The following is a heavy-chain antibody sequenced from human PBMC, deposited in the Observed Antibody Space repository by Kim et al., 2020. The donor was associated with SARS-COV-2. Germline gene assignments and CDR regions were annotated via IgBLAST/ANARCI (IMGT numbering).Heavy chain of an antibody. CDR2: INPNSGGT. Sequence: ASVKVSCKASGYTFTGYYMHWVRQAPGQGLEWMGRINPNSGGTNYAQKFQGRVTMTRDTSISTAYMELSRLRSDDTAVYYCARVPDFWSGYPSMDVWGQGTTVTVSS. CDR3: ARVPDFWSGYPSMDV. V-gene: IGHV1-2*06. J-gene: IGHJ6*02. CDR1: GYTFTGYY. D-gene: IGHD3-3*01.